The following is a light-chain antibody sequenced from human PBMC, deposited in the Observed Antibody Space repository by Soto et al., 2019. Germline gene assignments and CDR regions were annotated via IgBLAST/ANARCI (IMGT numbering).Light chain of an antibody. J-gene: IGKJ4*01. Sequence: IQLTQSPSSMSASVGDRVTISCRASQGIGFYLAWYQQKPGNAPKLLIYAASTLQSGVPSRFSGSGSGTNFTLTISSLQPEDFAIYYCQQYNHWPRMISFGGGTKVDIK. CDR3: QQYNHWPRMIS. CDR1: QGIGFY. V-gene: IGKV1-9*01. CDR2: AAS.